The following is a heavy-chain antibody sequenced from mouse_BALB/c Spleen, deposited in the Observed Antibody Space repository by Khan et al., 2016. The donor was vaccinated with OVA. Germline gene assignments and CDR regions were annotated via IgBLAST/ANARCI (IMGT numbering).Heavy chain of an antibody. CDR1: GYSFTSYY. CDR3: TRHGYVGWFTY. D-gene: IGHD2-2*01. J-gene: IGHJ3*01. CDR2: VDPFSGGT. V-gene: IGHV1S135*01. Sequence: VQLQQSGPELMKPGASVKISCKASGYSFTSYYLHWVMQSHGQSLEWIGYVDPFSGGTTYNQKFKGKATLTVDKSSSTAYMHLSNLTSEDSAVYDCTRHGYVGWFTYWGQGTMVTVSA.